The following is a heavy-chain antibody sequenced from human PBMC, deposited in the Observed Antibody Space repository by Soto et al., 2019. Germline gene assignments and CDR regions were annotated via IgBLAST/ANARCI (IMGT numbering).Heavy chain of an antibody. CDR3: ARGARDFVY. CDR2: ISYXXXXX. J-gene: IGHJ4*02. V-gene: IGHV3-30*09. Sequence: GSLRLSCAASRFSFYSYAMHWVRQAPGKGLEWVAVISYXXXXXXXXXXXKXRVDISRDNSKNMVYLQMNSLRGEDTALYYCARGARDFVYWGQGPRVT. D-gene: IGHD3-16*01. CDR1: RFSFYSYA.